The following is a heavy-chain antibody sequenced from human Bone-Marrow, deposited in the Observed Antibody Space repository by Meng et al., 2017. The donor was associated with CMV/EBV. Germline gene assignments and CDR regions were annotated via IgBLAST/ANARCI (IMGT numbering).Heavy chain of an antibody. J-gene: IGHJ6*02. V-gene: IGHV3-73*01. Sequence: GGSLRLSCAASGFTFSGSAMHWVRQASGKGLEWVGRIRSKANSYATAYAASVKGRFTISRDDSKNTAYLQMNSLKTEDTAVYYCTRHNSGYAVNYYYYGMDVWGQGTTVPVSS. CDR2: IRSKANSYAT. CDR1: GFTFSGSA. D-gene: IGHD5-12*01. CDR3: TRHNSGYAVNYYYYGMDV.